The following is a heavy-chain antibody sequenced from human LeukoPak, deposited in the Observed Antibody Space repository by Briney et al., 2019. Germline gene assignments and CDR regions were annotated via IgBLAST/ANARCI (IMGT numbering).Heavy chain of an antibody. D-gene: IGHD3-22*01. CDR2: IWYDGSNK. J-gene: IGHJ4*02. V-gene: IGHV3-33*08. Sequence: PGGSLRLSCAASGFTFSRYYMHWVRQAPGKGLEWVAVIWYDGSNKYYADSVKGRFTISRDNSKNTLYLQMNSLRAEDTAVYYCAKAYDSSGYYLGLDDYWGQGTLVTVSS. CDR1: GFTFSRYY. CDR3: AKAYDSSGYYLGLDDY.